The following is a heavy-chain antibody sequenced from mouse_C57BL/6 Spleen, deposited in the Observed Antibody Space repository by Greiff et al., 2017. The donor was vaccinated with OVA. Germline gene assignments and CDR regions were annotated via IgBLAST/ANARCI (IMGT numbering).Heavy chain of an antibody. CDR2: ISDGGSYT. CDR1: GFTFSSSA. D-gene: IGHD1-1*01. J-gene: IGHJ2*01. V-gene: IGHV5-4*01. Sequence: VQLKESGGGLVKPGGSLKLSCAASGFTFSSSAMSWVRQTPEKRLEWVATISDGGSYTYYPDNVKGRFTISRDNAKNNLYLQMSHLKSEDTAMYYCARDGQFQFITTVVAYYFDYWGQGTTLTVSS. CDR3: ARDGQFQFITTVVAYYFDY.